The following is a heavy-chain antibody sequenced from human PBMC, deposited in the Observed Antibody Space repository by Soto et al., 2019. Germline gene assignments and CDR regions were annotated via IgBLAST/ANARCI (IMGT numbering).Heavy chain of an antibody. D-gene: IGHD3-22*01. Sequence: GGSLRLSCVASGFIFNSYSMNWVRQAPGKGLEWISYINSGSTSVFYADSVKGRFTISRDNAKNSLYLQMNSLRAEDTAVYYCGSSASPDAYWGQGTLVTVFS. CDR2: INSGSTSV. J-gene: IGHJ4*02. V-gene: IGHV3-48*01. CDR1: GFIFNSYS. CDR3: GSSASPDAY.